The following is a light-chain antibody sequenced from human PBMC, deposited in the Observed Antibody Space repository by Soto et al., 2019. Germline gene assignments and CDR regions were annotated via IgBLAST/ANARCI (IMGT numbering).Light chain of an antibody. V-gene: IGKV1-39*01. CDR3: QQSYSSLQT. Sequence: DIHMTQSPSSLSASVGDRVTITCRASESISRYLNWYQQKPGKAPKVLIYAASNLQNGVPSRFSGSGSGADFTLTISSLQVEDFATYYCQQSYSSLQTFGQGTKVDIK. J-gene: IGKJ1*01. CDR1: ESISRY. CDR2: AAS.